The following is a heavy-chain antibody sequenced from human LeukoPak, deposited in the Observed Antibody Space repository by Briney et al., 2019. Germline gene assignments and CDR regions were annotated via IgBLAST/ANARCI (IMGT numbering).Heavy chain of an antibody. CDR1: GGSISSSSYY. V-gene: IGHV4-39*01. CDR2: IYYSGST. J-gene: IGHJ4*02. CDR3: AIQNYDILTGYQVPFDY. Sequence: KPSETLSLTCTVSGGSISSSSYYWGWIRQPPGKGLEWIGSIYYSGSTYYIPSLKSRVTISVDTSKNQFSLKLSSVTAADTAVYYCAIQNYDILTGYQVPFDYWGQGTLVTVSS. D-gene: IGHD3-9*01.